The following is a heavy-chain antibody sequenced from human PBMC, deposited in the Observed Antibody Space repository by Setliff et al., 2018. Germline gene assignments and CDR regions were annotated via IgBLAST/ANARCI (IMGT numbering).Heavy chain of an antibody. CDR3: AKGKGPSTRGAQDY. CDR1: GFTFSSYA. D-gene: IGHD3-10*01. Sequence: GGSLRLSCAASGFTFSSYAMSWVRQAPGKGLEWVSAISGSGGSTYYADSVKGRFTISRDNSKNTLYLQMNSLRAEDTAVYYCAKGKGPSTRGAQDYWGQGTLVTVSS. J-gene: IGHJ4*02. V-gene: IGHV3-23*01. CDR2: ISGSGGST.